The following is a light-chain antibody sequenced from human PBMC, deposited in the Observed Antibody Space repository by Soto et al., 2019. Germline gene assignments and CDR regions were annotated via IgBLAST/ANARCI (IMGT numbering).Light chain of an antibody. Sequence: EVVLTQSPGTLSLSPGDRATLSCRASHSVNHSLDWYQQKPDQPPRLVLYGASIRATDVPDRFSGGGSGTVFTLIISRLEPEDCAVFYCQQAGTSARGFGPGTKLEIK. J-gene: IGKJ3*01. CDR1: HSVNHS. V-gene: IGKV3-20*01. CDR2: GAS. CDR3: QQAGTSARG.